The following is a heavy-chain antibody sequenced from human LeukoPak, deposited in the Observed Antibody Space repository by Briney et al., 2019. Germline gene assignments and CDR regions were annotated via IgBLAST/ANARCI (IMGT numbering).Heavy chain of an antibody. CDR2: ISSSSSYI. Sequence: PGGSLRLSCAASKFSVGSNYMTWVRQAPGKGLEWVSSISSSSSYIYYADSVKGRFTISRDNAKNSLYLQMNSLRAEDTAVYYCAELGITMIGGVWGKGTTVTISS. D-gene: IGHD3-10*02. CDR1: KFSVGSNY. J-gene: IGHJ6*04. CDR3: AELGITMIGGV. V-gene: IGHV3-21*01.